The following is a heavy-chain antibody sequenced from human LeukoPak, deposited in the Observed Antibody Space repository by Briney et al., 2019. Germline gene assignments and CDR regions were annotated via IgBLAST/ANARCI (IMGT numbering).Heavy chain of an antibody. Sequence: VASVKVSCKASGGTFSSYAISWVRQAPGQGLEWMGGIIPIFGTANYAQKFQGRATITADESTSTAYMELSSLRSEDTAVYYCARRRGYSYGYLDYWGQGTLVTVSS. CDR2: IIPIFGTA. CDR1: GGTFSSYA. CDR3: ARRRGYSYGYLDY. J-gene: IGHJ4*02. D-gene: IGHD5-18*01. V-gene: IGHV1-69*13.